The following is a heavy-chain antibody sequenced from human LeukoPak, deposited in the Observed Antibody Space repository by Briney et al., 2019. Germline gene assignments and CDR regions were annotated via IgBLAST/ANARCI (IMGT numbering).Heavy chain of an antibody. D-gene: IGHD2-2*02. V-gene: IGHV3-21*01. J-gene: IGHJ3*02. CDR3: ARGVVPAAIPKPDAFDI. CDR1: GFTFSSYS. CDR2: ISSSSSYI. Sequence: GGSLRLSCAASGFTFSSYSMNWVRQAPGKGLEWVSSISSSSSYIYYADSVKGRFTISRDNAKNSLYLQMNSLRAEDTAVYYCARGVVPAAIPKPDAFDIWGQGTMVTVSS.